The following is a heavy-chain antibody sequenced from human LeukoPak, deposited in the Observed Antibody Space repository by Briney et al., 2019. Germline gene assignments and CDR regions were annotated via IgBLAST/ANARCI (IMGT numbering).Heavy chain of an antibody. CDR3: AKISYGSSVDHADYYYGMDV. CDR2: ISGSGGST. Sequence: GGSLRLSCAASGFTFSSYAMSWVRQAPGKGLEWVSAISGSGGSTYYADSVTGRFTISRDNSKNTLYLQMNSLRAEDTAVYYCAKISYGSSVDHADYYYGMDVWGQGPTVTVSS. D-gene: IGHD6-6*01. J-gene: IGHJ6*02. V-gene: IGHV3-23*01. CDR1: GFTFSSYA.